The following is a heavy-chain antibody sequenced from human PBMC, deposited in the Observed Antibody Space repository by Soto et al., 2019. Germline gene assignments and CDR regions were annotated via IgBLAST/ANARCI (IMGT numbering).Heavy chain of an antibody. D-gene: IGHD1-1*01. CDR2: IYATGTT. CDR3: VRDGTKTLRDWFDP. J-gene: IGHJ5*02. CDR1: GASISGFY. V-gene: IGHV4-4*07. Sequence: PSETLSLTCTVSGASISGFYWSRIRKSAGKGLEWVGRIYATGTTDYNPSLKSRVMMSVDTSKKQFSLKLRSVTAADTAVYYCVRDGTKTLRDWFDPCGQGISVTVSS.